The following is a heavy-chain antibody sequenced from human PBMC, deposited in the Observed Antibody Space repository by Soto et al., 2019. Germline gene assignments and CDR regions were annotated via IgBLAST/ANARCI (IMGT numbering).Heavy chain of an antibody. CDR2: VYYSGTT. J-gene: IGHJ1*01. CDR1: GGSISSTTYY. D-gene: IGHD3-22*01. Sequence: TLSLTCTVSGGSISSTTYYWAWIRQPPGKGLEWIGTVYYSGTTYYNPSLKTRLTISVDTSKNQFSLKLNSVTAADTAFYYCARYYDTSNRPYFHHWGQGTLVTVSS. V-gene: IGHV4-39*01. CDR3: ARYYDTSNRPYFHH.